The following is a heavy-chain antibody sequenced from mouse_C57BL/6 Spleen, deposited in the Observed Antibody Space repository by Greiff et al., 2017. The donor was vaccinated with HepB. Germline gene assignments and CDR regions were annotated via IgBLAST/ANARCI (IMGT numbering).Heavy chain of an antibody. V-gene: IGHV1-69*01. Sequence: QVQLQQPGAELVMPGASVKLSCKASGYTFTSYWMHWVKQRPGQGLEWIGEIDPSDSYTNYNQKFKGKSTLTVDKSSSTAYMQLSSLTSEDSAVYYCASGVITTVVATDFDYWGQGTTLTVSS. CDR1: GYTFTSYW. D-gene: IGHD1-1*01. CDR2: IDPSDSYT. J-gene: IGHJ2*01. CDR3: ASGVITTVVATDFDY.